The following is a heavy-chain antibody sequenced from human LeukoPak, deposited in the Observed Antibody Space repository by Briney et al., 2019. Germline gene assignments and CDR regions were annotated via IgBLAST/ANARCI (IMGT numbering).Heavy chain of an antibody. D-gene: IGHD6-6*01. CDR2: IIPIFGTA. V-gene: IGHV1-69*05. CDR1: GGTFSSYA. J-gene: IGHJ4*02. Sequence: ASVKVSRKASGGTFSSYAISWVRQAPGQGLEWMGGIIPIFGTANYAQKFQGRVTITTDESTSTAYMELSSLRSEDTAVYYCASLSVAARPSVDYWGQGTLVTVSS. CDR3: ASLSVAARPSVDY.